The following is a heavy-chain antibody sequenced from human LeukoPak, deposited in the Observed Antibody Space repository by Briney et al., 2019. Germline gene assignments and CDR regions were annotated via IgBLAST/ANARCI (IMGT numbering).Heavy chain of an antibody. D-gene: IGHD3-10*01. V-gene: IGHV3-11*01. CDR1: GFTFSDYY. J-gene: IGHJ4*02. Sequence: GGSLRLSCAASGFTFSDYYMSWISQAPGKGLEWVSYISSSGSTIYYADSVKGRFTIFRDNAKNSLYLQMNSLRAEDTAVYYCARVLTMVRGVTTYYFDYWGQGTLVTVSS. CDR3: ARVLTMVRGVTTYYFDY. CDR2: ISSSGSTI.